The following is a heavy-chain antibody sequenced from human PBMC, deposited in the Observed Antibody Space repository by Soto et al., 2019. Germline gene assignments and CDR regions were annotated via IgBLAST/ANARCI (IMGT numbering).Heavy chain of an antibody. CDR2: ISDGGTNI. Sequence: GGSLRLSCAASGLTFSNYGMHWVRQAPGKGLEWVALISDGGTNIYYADSVRGRFTLSRDNSKNTLYLQMNSLRAEDTAVYFCAKSGGYISLNDAFDIWGQGTMVTVSS. D-gene: IGHD2-2*02. CDR3: AKSGGYISLNDAFDI. CDR1: GLTFSNYG. J-gene: IGHJ3*02. V-gene: IGHV3-30*18.